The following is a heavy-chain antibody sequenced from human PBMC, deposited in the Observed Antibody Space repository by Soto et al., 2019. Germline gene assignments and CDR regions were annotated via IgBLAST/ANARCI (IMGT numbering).Heavy chain of an antibody. J-gene: IGHJ4*02. CDR3: ARGRRYSSSWYSDY. Sequence: QLQLQESGPGLVKPSETLSLTCTVSGGSISSSSYYWGWIRQPPGKGLEWIGSIYYSGSTYYNPSLKSRVTLSGDTSKTQFSLKLSSVTAADTAVYYCARGRRYSSSWYSDYWGPGTLVTVSS. CDR2: IYYSGST. CDR1: GGSISSSSYY. D-gene: IGHD6-13*01. V-gene: IGHV4-39*01.